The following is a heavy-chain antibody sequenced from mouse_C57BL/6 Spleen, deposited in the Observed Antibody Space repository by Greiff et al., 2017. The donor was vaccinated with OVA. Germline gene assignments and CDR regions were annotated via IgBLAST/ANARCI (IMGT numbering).Heavy chain of an antibody. CDR3: AREGLRKAWFAY. D-gene: IGHD2-4*01. CDR2: INPNNGGT. V-gene: IGHV1-26*01. Sequence: VQLQQSGPELVKPGASVKISCKASGYTFTDYYMNWVKQSHGKSLEWIGDINPNNGGTSYNQKFKGKATLTVDKSSSTAYMELRSLTPEDSAVYYCAREGLRKAWFAYWGQGTLVTVSA. CDR1: GYTFTDYY. J-gene: IGHJ3*01.